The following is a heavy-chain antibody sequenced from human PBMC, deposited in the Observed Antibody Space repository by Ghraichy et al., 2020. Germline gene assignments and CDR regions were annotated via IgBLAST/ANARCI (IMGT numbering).Heavy chain of an antibody. V-gene: IGHV3-48*02. CDR1: GFTFSSYS. J-gene: IGHJ6*02. D-gene: IGHD2-2*02. CDR2: ISSSSSTI. Sequence: GGSLRLSCAASGFTFSSYSMNWVRQAPGKGLEWVSYISSSSSTIYYADSVKGRFTISRDNAKNSLYLQMNSLRDADTAVYYCARGGYCSSTSCYTGEKSGMEVWGQGTPVTVSS. CDR3: ARGGYCSSTSCYTGEKSGMEV.